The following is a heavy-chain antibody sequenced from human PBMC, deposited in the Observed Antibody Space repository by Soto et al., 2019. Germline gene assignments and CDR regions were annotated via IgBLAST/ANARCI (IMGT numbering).Heavy chain of an antibody. D-gene: IGHD6-13*01. V-gene: IGHV4-34*01. Sequence: SETLSLTCAVYGGSFSGYYWSWIRQPPGKGLEWIGEINHSGSTNYNPSLKSRVTISVDTSKNQFSLKLSSVTAADTAVYYCARDRAGIAAAGFDPWGQGTLVTVSS. CDR3: ARDRAGIAAAGFDP. J-gene: IGHJ5*02. CDR1: GGSFSGYY. CDR2: INHSGST.